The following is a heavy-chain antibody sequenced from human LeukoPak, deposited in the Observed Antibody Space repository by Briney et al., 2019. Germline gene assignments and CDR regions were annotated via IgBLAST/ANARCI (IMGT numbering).Heavy chain of an antibody. CDR1: GFTFINYG. CDR3: HLSTVATDAFDI. CDR2: ISYDGRKI. Sequence: GGSLRLSCAASGFTFINYGMHWVRLAPGKGLEWVAVISYDGRKIYYADSVKGRFTISRDNSKNTLYLQMNSLRGEDTAVYYCHLSTVATDAFDIWGQGTMVTVSS. J-gene: IGHJ3*02. D-gene: IGHD5-12*01. V-gene: IGHV3-30*03.